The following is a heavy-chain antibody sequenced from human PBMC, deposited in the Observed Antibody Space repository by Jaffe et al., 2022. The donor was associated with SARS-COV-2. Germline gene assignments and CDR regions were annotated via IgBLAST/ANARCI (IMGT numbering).Heavy chain of an antibody. CDR2: ISRSSATI. J-gene: IGHJ4*02. D-gene: IGHD2-15*01. CDR3: ANIHFDY. V-gene: IGHV3-48*02. CDR1: GLTFSTYS. Sequence: EVQLVESGGGLVQPGGSLRLSCAASGLTFSTYSMDWVRQAPGKGLEWLSYISRSSATIHYADSVRGRFTVSRDNARNSLYLQMNSLRDEDTAVYYCANIHFDYWGQGALVTVSS.